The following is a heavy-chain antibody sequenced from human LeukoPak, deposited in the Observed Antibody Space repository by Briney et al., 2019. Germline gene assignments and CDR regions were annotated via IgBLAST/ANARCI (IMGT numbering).Heavy chain of an antibody. Sequence: ASVKVSCKASGYTFTGYYMHWVRQAPGQGLEWMGWINPNSGGTSYAQKFQGRVTMTRDTSISTAYMELSRLRSDDTAVYYCARDLVGYCSSTSCPEDYYYGMDVWGQGTTVTVSS. D-gene: IGHD2-2*01. J-gene: IGHJ6*02. CDR3: ARDLVGYCSSTSCPEDYYYGMDV. CDR2: INPNSGGT. CDR1: GYTFTGYY. V-gene: IGHV1-2*02.